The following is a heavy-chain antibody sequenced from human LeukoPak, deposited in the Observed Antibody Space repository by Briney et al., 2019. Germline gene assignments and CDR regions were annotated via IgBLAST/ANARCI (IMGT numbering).Heavy chain of an antibody. CDR2: INHSGST. V-gene: IGHV4-34*01. J-gene: IGHJ5*02. Sequence: PSEALSLTCAVYGGSFSGYYWSWIRQPPGKGLEWIGEINHSGSTNYNPSLKSRVTISVDTSKNQFSLKLSSVTAADTAVYYCARIQLGYCSSTSCYNLPGVRFDPWGQGTLVTVSS. CDR3: ARIQLGYCSSTSCYNLPGVRFDP. D-gene: IGHD2-2*02. CDR1: GGSFSGYY.